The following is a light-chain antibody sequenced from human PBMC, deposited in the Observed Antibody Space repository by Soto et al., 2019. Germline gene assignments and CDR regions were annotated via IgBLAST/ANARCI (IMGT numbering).Light chain of an antibody. CDR2: EVS. J-gene: IGLJ2*01. CDR3: SSYTSSSTSVL. CDR1: STDVGGYKY. V-gene: IGLV2-14*01. Sequence: QSALTQPASVSGSPGQSITISCTGTSTDVGGYKYVSWYQQHPGKAPKFLIYEVSNRPSGVSNRFSGSKSGNTASLTISGLQPEDEADYYCSSYTSSSTSVLFGGGTQLTVL.